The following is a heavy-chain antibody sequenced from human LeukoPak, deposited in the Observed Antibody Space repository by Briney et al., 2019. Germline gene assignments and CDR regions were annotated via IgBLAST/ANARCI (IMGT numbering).Heavy chain of an antibody. D-gene: IGHD1-26*01. CDR2: ISAYNGNT. J-gene: IGHJ4*02. CDR3: ARDYRHTTYSFGNRGFSD. CDR1: GYTFSSHG. Sequence: ASVRVSCKTSGYTFSSHGVSWVRQTPGGQGLEWMGWISAYNGNTNFALNFRGRVTMTTDTSTSTAFMDLRNLTSDDTAIYYCARDYRHTTYSFGNRGFSDWGQGTLVTVSS. V-gene: IGHV1-18*01.